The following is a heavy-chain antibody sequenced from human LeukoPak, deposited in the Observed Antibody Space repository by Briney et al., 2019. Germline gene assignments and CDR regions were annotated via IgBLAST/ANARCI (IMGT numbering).Heavy chain of an antibody. J-gene: IGHJ4*02. CDR1: GYTFTSYG. V-gene: IGHV1-18*01. D-gene: IGHD1-26*01. CDR3: ASVSGSYSEYYFDY. Sequence: GASVKVSCKASGYTFTSYGISWVRQAPGQGLEWMGWISAYNGNTNYAQKLQGRVTITTDESTSTAYMELSSLRSEDTAVYYCASVSGSYSEYYFDYWGQGTLVTVSS. CDR2: ISAYNGNT.